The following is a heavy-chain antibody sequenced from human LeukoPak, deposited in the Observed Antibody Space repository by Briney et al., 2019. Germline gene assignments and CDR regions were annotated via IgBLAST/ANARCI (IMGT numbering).Heavy chain of an antibody. CDR1: GLTVSSYA. J-gene: IGHJ5*02. Sequence: GGSLRLSCAASGLTVSSYAMSWVRQAPGKGLEWVSAIGGSAPYTYSADSVKGRFTISRDNSKNTLYLQMNSLRVEDTAVYYCARGGIYDFRRFDPWGQGTLVTVSS. V-gene: IGHV3-23*01. CDR3: ARGGIYDFRRFDP. D-gene: IGHD3-3*01. CDR2: IGGSAPYT.